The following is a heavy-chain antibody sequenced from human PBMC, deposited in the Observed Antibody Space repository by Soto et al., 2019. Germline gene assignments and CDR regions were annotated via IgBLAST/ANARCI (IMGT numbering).Heavy chain of an antibody. V-gene: IGHV1-3*01. Sequence: ASVKVSCKASGYTFTSYAMHWVRQAPGQRLEWMGWINAGNGNTKYSQKFQGRVTITRDTSASTAYMELSSLRSEDTAVYYCASGSPLDIVVVVAALFIWGQGTMVT. CDR1: GYTFTSYA. CDR3: ASGSPLDIVVVVAALFI. CDR2: INAGNGNT. J-gene: IGHJ3*02. D-gene: IGHD2-15*01.